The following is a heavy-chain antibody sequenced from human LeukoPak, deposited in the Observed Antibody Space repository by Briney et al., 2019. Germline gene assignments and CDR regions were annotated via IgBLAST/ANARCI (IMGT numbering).Heavy chain of an antibody. V-gene: IGHV3-23*01. Sequence: GGSLRLSCAASGFTFSSYWMSWARQAPGKGLEWVSSIRVSDGARFYADSVKGRFTMSRDNPKNTLFLQMNSLRPEDTAVYYCAKEPRWEQLHSFDIWGQGTTVTVSS. CDR3: AKEPRWEQLHSFDI. CDR1: GFTFSSYW. CDR2: IRVSDGAR. J-gene: IGHJ3*02. D-gene: IGHD1/OR15-1a*01.